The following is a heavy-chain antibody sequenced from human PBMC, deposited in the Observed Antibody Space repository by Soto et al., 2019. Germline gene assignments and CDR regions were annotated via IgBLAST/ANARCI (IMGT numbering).Heavy chain of an antibody. D-gene: IGHD3-22*01. V-gene: IGHV4-30-4*01. J-gene: IGHJ4*02. CDR1: GGSISSGDYY. CDR3: ARVGYSSGYTSNFDY. Sequence: PSETLSLTCTVSGGSISSGDYYWSWIRQPPGKGLEWIGYIYYSGSTYYNPSLKSRVTISVDTSKNQFSLKLSSVTAADTAVYYCARVGYSSGYTSNFDYWGQGTLVTVSS. CDR2: IYYSGST.